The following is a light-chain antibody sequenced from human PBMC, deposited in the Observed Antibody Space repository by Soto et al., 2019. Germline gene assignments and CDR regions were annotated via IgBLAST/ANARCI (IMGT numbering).Light chain of an antibody. J-gene: IGLJ3*02. Sequence: QSALTQPASVSGSPGQSITISFTGTSSDVGSYNYVSWYQQHPAKAPKRVIYAVSNRPSGVSNRFSGSKSGNTASLTISGLQSEDEADYYCSSYTSSSTRVFGGGTKLTVL. CDR1: SSDVGSYNY. CDR3: SSYTSSSTRV. CDR2: AVS. V-gene: IGLV2-14*01.